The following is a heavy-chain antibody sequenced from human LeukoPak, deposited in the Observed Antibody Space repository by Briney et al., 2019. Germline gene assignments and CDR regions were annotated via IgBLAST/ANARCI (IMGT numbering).Heavy chain of an antibody. J-gene: IGHJ4*01. CDR1: GGSISGWY. V-gene: IGHV4-59*01. Sequence: SETLSLTCTVSGGSISGWYWSWVRQPPGKGLEWIGNIYGSGYTNYNPSLKSRVTMSIDTSKNHFSLKLTSVTAADTATYYCARETSLAGFASGLGFNYWGQGILVSVSS. D-gene: IGHD6-19*01. CDR2: IYGSGYT. CDR3: ARETSLAGFASGLGFNY.